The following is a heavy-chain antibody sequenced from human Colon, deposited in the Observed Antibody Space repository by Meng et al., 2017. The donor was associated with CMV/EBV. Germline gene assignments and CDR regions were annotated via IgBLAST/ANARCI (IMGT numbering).Heavy chain of an antibody. D-gene: IGHD5-24*01. CDR1: GGSVSSGSYY. CDR2: IYYSGST. J-gene: IGHJ6*02. V-gene: IGHV4-61*01. CDR3: ARAGPQRTYYYYYGMDV. Sequence: SETLSLTCTVSGGSVSSGSYYWSWIRQPPGKGLEWIGYIYYSGSTNYNPSLKSRVTISVDTSKNQFSLKLSSVTAADTAVYYCARAGPQRTYYYYYGMDVWGQGTTVTVSS.